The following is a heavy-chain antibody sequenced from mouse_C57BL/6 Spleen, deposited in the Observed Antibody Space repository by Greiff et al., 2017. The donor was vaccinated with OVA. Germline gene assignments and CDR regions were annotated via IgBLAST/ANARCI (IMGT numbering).Heavy chain of an antibody. CDR1: GYSITSGYY. V-gene: IGHV3-6*01. J-gene: IGHJ2*01. CDR3: ARFFGDY. Sequence: EVKLEESGPGLVKPSQSLSLTCSVTGYSITSGYYWNWIRQFPGNKLEWMGYISYDGSNNYNPSRKNRISITRDTSKNQFFLKLNSVTTEDTATYYCARFFGDYWGQGTTLTVSS. CDR2: ISYDGSN.